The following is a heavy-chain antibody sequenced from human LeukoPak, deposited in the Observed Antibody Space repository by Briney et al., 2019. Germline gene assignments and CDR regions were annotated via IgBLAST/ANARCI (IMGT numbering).Heavy chain of an antibody. V-gene: IGHV1-2*02. CDR1: GYTFTGYH. Sequence: ASVKVSCKASGYTFTGYHMHWVRQAPGQGLEWMGWINPNSGGTNYAQKFQGRVTMTRDTSISTAYMELSRLRSDDTAVYYCARDRSSSRFGYYYYGMDVWGQGTTVTVSS. CDR2: INPNSGGT. CDR3: ARDRSSSRFGYYYYGMDV. D-gene: IGHD6-13*01. J-gene: IGHJ6*02.